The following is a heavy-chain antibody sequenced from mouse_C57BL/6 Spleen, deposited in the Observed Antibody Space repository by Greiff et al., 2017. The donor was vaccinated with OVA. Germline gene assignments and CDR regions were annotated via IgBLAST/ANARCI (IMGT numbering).Heavy chain of an antibody. CDR3: AREEGTWFAY. CDR2: INPYNGGT. CDR1: GYTFTDYY. Sequence: EVQLQQSGPVLVKPGASVKMSCKASGYTFTDYYMNWVKQSHGKSLEWIGVINPYNGGTSYDQKFKGKATLTVDKSSSTAYMELNSLTSEDSAVYYCAREEGTWFAYWGQGTLVTVSA. V-gene: IGHV1-19*01. J-gene: IGHJ3*01.